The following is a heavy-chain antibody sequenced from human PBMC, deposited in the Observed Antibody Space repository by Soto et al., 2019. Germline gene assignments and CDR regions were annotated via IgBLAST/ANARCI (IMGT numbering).Heavy chain of an antibody. CDR2: ISGYNGRT. CDR1: GYNFRNFG. J-gene: IGHJ3*01. Sequence: QVQLEQSGDAVKKPGASVKVSCKASGYNFRNFGITRVRQASGLGLEWLGWISGYNGRTSSARNFRDRVVLTTDTATNTAYMELRSLTSDDTAIYYCAREGYSSGFDPFDFWGQGTKVTVSS. CDR3: AREGYSSGFDPFDF. D-gene: IGHD5-18*01. V-gene: IGHV1-18*01.